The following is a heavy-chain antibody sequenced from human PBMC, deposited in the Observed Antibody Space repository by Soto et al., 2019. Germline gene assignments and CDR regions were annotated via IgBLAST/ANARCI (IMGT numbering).Heavy chain of an antibody. D-gene: IGHD5-12*01. CDR1: RLTFSAYA. CDR3: AKDRDGYNYEASAFDI. Sequence: PGGSLRLSCVASRLTFSAYAMNWVRQAPGKGLEWVSSISNDGGSTYYADSVRGRLTISRDNSKNTLFLQMSTLRADDTAVYYCAKDRDGYNYEASAFDIWGQGTMVTVSS. J-gene: IGHJ3*02. V-gene: IGHV3-23*01. CDR2: ISNDGGST.